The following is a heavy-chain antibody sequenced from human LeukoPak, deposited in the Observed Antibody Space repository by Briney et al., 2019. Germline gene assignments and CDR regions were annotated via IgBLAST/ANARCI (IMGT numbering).Heavy chain of an antibody. CDR2: INHSGST. D-gene: IGHD6-13*01. CDR3: ARYSSSWYNNWFDP. Sequence: PSETLSLTCAVYGRSFSGYYWSWIRQPPGKGLEWIGEINHSGSTNYNPSLKSRVTISVDTSKNQFSLKLSSVTAADTAVYYCARYSSSWYNNWFDPWGQGTLVTVSS. CDR1: GRSFSGYY. J-gene: IGHJ5*02. V-gene: IGHV4-34*01.